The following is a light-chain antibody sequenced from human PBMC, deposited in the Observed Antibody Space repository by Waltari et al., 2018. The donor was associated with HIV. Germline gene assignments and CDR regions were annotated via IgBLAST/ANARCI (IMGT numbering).Light chain of an antibody. CDR2: GAS. CDR3: QQYNNWPPWT. Sequence: EILMTPSPATLSVSPGQRATLPCRASQSVSSNLAWYQQKPGQAPRLLIYGASTRATGIPARFSGSGSGTEFTLTISSLQSEDFAVYYCQQYNNWPPWTFGQGTKVEIK. CDR1: QSVSSN. J-gene: IGKJ1*01. V-gene: IGKV3-15*01.